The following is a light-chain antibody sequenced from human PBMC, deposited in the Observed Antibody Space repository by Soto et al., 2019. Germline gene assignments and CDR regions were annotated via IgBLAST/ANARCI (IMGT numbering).Light chain of an antibody. CDR3: RPYGSSGT. J-gene: IGKJ1*01. Sequence: VWTQSPGKRAVSGGGGDTVCCRASQSVSSSYLAWYQQKPGQAPRLLIYGASNRATGIPDRFSGSGSGTDFTLPLSRLEPEDFAVYYWRPYGSSGTFGQGTKVDIK. V-gene: IGKV3-20*01. CDR1: QSVSSSY. CDR2: GAS.